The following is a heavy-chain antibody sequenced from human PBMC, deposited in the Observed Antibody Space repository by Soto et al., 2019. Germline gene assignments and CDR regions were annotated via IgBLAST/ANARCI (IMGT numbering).Heavy chain of an antibody. CDR2: IYYSGST. V-gene: IGHV4-59*11. CDR1: GGSISGLY. Sequence: SETLSLTCTVSGGSISGLYWSWIRQPPGKGLEWIGYIYYSGSTYYNPSLKSRVTISVDTSKNQFSLKLSSVTAADTAVYYCARSVFPWGQGTLVTVS. CDR3: ARSVFP. J-gene: IGHJ5*02.